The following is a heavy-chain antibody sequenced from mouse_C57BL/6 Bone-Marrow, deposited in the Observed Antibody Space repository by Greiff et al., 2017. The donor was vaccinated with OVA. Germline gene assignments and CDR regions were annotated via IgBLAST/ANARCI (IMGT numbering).Heavy chain of an antibody. Sequence: QVQLKESGPGLVAPSQCLSITCTVSGFSLTSYAISWVRQPPGKGLEWLGVIWTGGGTNYNSALNSRLSISKDNSTTKVSLKMNSLQTDDAATDYCATTRPFTGFYAMDYWGQGTSVTVSS. CDR1: GFSLTSYA. CDR2: IWTGGGT. D-gene: IGHD1-1*01. V-gene: IGHV2-9-1*01. J-gene: IGHJ4*01. CDR3: ATTRPFTGFYAMDY.